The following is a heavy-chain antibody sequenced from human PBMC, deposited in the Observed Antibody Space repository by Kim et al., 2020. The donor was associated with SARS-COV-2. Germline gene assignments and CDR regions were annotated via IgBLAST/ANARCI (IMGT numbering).Heavy chain of an antibody. CDR2: T. CDR3: ASRIYTSFDS. V-gene: IGHV3-74*01. Sequence: TTYAESMKGRITVSRDNAKNTLYLQRNSLRAEDTAMYYCASRIYTSFDSWGQGTLVTVSS. J-gene: IGHJ4*02. D-gene: IGHD2-15*01.